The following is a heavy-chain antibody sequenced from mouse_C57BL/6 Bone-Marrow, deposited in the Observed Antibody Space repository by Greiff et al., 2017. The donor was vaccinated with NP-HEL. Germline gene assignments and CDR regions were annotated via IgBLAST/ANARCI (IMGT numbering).Heavy chain of an antibody. J-gene: IGHJ3*01. CDR1: GYTFTGYW. CDR2: ILPGSGST. Sequence: QVQLQQSGAELMKPGASVKLSCKATGYTFTGYWIEWVKQRPGHGLEWIGEILPGSGSTNHNEKFKGKATFTADTSSNTAYMQLSSLTTEDSAIYYCARSSDLLWSAWFAYWGQGTLVTVSA. CDR3: ARSSDLLWSAWFAY. V-gene: IGHV1-9*01. D-gene: IGHD2-1*01.